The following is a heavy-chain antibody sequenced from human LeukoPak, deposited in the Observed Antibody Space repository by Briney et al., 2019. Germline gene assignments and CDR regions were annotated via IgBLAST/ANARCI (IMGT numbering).Heavy chain of an antibody. J-gene: IGHJ4*02. CDR1: GFTFSSYW. CDR3: ATTYDILTAYPY. Sequence: GGSLRLSCAASGFTFSSYWMHWVGQAPGKGLVWVSRINSDGSSISYADSVKGRFTISRDNAKNTLYLQMNSLRAEDTAVYYCATTYDILTAYPYWGQGALVTVSS. D-gene: IGHD3-9*01. CDR2: INSDGSSI. V-gene: IGHV3-74*01.